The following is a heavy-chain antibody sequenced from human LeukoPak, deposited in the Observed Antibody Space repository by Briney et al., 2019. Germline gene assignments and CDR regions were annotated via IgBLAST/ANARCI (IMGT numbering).Heavy chain of an antibody. CDR3: ARDRRYYYGSGSYHVYYYMDV. CDR2: IYTSGST. V-gene: IGHV4-61*02. CDR1: GGSISSGSYY. J-gene: IGHJ6*03. D-gene: IGHD3-10*01. Sequence: PSETLSLTCTVSGGSISSGSYYWSWIRQPPGKGLEWIGRIYTSGSTNYNPSLKSRVTISVDTSKNQFSLKLSSVTAADTAVYYCARDRRYYYGSGSYHVYYYMDVWGKGTTVTISS.